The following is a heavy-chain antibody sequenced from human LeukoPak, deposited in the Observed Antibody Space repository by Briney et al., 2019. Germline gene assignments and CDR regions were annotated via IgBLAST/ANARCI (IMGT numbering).Heavy chain of an antibody. CDR2: LSYDSRSE. CDR3: ARNPYTEFWFDP. CDR1: GFTFSSSA. D-gene: IGHD3-10*01. Sequence: GGSLRLSCAASGFTFSSSAMHWVRQAPGKGLEGVAFLSYDSRSEFYADSVKGRFSISRDNPKNTLFLQINSLRAEDTAMYFCARNPYTEFWFDPWGPGTLVTVSS. V-gene: IGHV3-30*04. J-gene: IGHJ5*02.